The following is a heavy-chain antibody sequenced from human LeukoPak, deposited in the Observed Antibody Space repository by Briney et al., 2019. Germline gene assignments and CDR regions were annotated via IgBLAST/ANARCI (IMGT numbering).Heavy chain of an antibody. V-gene: IGHV4-61*02. J-gene: IGHJ5*02. CDR2: ILISGST. CDR3: ARALSSFWFDP. D-gene: IGHD2-2*01. Sequence: SQTLSLTCTVSGGSISSDRYYWSWIRQPAGKELEWIGRILISGSTNYNPSLKSRVTISVDTSKNQFSLKLSSVTAADTAVYYCARALSSFWFDPWGQGTLVTVSS. CDR1: GGSISSDRYY.